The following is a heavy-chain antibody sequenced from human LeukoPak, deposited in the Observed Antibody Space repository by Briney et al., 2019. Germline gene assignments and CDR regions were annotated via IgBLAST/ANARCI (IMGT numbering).Heavy chain of an antibody. D-gene: IGHD4-23*01. Sequence: PGRALRLSCTASGFTFGDYAMSWVRQAPGKGLEWVGFIRSKAYGGTTEYAASVKGRFTISRDDSKSIAYLQMNSLQTEDTAVYYCTRDDYGGFFSDYWGQGTLVTVSS. V-gene: IGHV3-49*04. CDR1: GFTFGDYA. CDR3: TRDDYGGFFSDY. CDR2: IRSKAYGGTT. J-gene: IGHJ4*02.